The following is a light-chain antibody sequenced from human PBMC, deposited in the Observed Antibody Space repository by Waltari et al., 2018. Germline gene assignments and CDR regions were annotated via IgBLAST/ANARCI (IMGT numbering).Light chain of an antibody. V-gene: IGLV4-69*01. CDR1: SGHSPYP. J-gene: IGLJ2*01. Sequence: QPVLTQSPSASASLGASVKLTCTLRSGHSPYPIPCHQQQPEKGPRYLMKLNSDGSHNKGDGIPDRFSGSSSGAERYLTISSLQSEDEADYYCQTWDTGILVFGGGTKLTVL. CDR2: LNSDGSH. CDR3: QTWDTGILV.